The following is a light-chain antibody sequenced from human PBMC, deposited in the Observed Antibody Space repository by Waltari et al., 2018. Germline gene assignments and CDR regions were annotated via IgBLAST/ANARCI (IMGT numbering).Light chain of an antibody. Sequence: EIVLTQSPGTLSLSPGERTTLSCRASQSVRISYLAWYQQKPGQAARLLIYGASSRATGIPDRFSGSGSGTDFTLTISRLEPEDFAVYYCQQYGSSRTFGQGTKVEIK. J-gene: IGKJ1*01. CDR3: QQYGSSRT. CDR1: QSVRISY. CDR2: GAS. V-gene: IGKV3-20*01.